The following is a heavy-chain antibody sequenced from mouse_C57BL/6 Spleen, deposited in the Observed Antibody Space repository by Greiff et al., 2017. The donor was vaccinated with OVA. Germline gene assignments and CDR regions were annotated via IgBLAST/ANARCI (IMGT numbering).Heavy chain of an antibody. Sequence: VQGVESGPGLVAPSQSLSITCTVSGFSLNSYAISWVRQPPGKGLEWLGVIWTGGGTNYNSALKSRLSISKDNSKSQVFLKMNSLQTDDTARYYCARGYDGYEAWFAYWGQGTLVTVSA. CDR3: ARGYDGYEAWFAY. CDR2: IWTGGGT. V-gene: IGHV2-9-1*01. CDR1: GFSLNSYA. D-gene: IGHD2-3*01. J-gene: IGHJ3*01.